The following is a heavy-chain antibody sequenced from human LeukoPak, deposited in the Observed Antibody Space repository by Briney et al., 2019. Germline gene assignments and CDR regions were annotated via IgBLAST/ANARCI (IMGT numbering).Heavy chain of an antibody. CDR2: ISYDGSNK. CDR3: ARPPGIAAAGSGYFDY. CDR1: GFTFSSYA. V-gene: IGHV3-30-3*01. Sequence: RGSLRLSCAASGFTFSSYAMHWVRQAPGKGLEWVAVISYDGSNKYYADSVKGRFTISRDNSKNTLYLQMNSLRAEDTAVYYCARPPGIAAAGSGYFDYWGQGTLVTVSS. D-gene: IGHD6-13*01. J-gene: IGHJ4*02.